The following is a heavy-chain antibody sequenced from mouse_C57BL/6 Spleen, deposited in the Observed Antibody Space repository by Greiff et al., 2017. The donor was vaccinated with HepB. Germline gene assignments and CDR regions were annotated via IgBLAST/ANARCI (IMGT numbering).Heavy chain of an antibody. CDR2: FHPYNDDT. CDR3: ARGYYDYWYFDV. J-gene: IGHJ1*03. D-gene: IGHD2-3*01. CDR1: GYTFTTYP. Sequence: VKLVESGAELVKPGASVKMSCKASGYTFTTYPIEWMKQNHGKSLEWIGNFHPYNDDTKYNEKFKGKATLTVEKSSSTVYLELSRLTSDDSAVYYCARGYYDYWYFDVWGTGTTVTVSS. V-gene: IGHV1-47*01.